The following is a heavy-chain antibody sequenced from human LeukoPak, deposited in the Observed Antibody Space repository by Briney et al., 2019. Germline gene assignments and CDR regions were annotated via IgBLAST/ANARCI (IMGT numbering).Heavy chain of an antibody. CDR1: GYPLTVCC. Sequence: ASVKVSCNASGYPLTVCCMHWIRQAPGQGLEWMGWINPNRGGTDYAQKFQGRVTMTRDTSIITAYMELSRLRYDDTAVYYCASGYRLRNWGQGTLVTVSS. CDR3: ASGYRLRN. J-gene: IGHJ4*02. V-gene: IGHV1-2*02. D-gene: IGHD5-18*01. CDR2: INPNRGGT.